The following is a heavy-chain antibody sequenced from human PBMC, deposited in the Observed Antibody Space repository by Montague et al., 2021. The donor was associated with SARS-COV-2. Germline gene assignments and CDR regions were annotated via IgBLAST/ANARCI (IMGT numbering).Heavy chain of an antibody. CDR1: GGSISSGDYY. CDR2: IYYSGST. Sequence: TLSLTCTVSGGSISSGDYYWSWIRQHPGKGLEWIGYIYYSGSTYYNPSLKSRVTISVDTSKNRFSLKLSSVTAADTAVYYCARGGSYSSGWYGVDYYYGMDVWGQGTTVTVSS. V-gene: IGHV4-31*03. CDR3: ARGGSYSSGWYGVDYYYGMDV. D-gene: IGHD6-19*01. J-gene: IGHJ6*02.